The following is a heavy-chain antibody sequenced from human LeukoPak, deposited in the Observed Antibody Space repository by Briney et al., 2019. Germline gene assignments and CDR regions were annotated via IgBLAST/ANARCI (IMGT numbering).Heavy chain of an antibody. D-gene: IGHD4-23*01. J-gene: IGHJ1*01. Sequence: GGSLRLSCAASGFNFRSYGMHWVRQAPGKGLEWVAIIWYDGSDKYYADSVKGRFTISRDNSKDTVYLQMNSLRAEDTAAYYCARDQGTTAVTSGYFPHWGQGTLVTVSS. V-gene: IGHV3-33*01. CDR3: ARDQGTTAVTSGYFPH. CDR2: IWYDGSDK. CDR1: GFNFRSYG.